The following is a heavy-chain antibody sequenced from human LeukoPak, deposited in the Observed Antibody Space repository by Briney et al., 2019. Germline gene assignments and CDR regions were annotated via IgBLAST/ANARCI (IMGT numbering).Heavy chain of an antibody. D-gene: IGHD6-13*01. CDR3: AKDPPYTSTWPDALDA. V-gene: IGHV7-4-1*02. J-gene: IGHJ3*01. CDR2: INTKTGNP. Sequence: ASVKVSCKASGYSFTTFGINWLRQAPGQGLEWMGWINTKTGNPRYDQGFTGRFVFSLDTSVSTAYLEISGLKAEDTAVYFCAKDPPYTSTWPDALDAWGQGTMVTVSS. CDR1: GYSFTTFG.